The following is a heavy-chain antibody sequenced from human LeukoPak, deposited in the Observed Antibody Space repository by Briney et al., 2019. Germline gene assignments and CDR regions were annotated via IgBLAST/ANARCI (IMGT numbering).Heavy chain of an antibody. CDR1: GFTFSRYS. D-gene: IGHD2-15*01. V-gene: IGHV3-21*01. Sequence: GGSLRLSCAASGFTFSRYSMNWVRQAPGKGLEWVSSISSSISYRYYAASVKCRFTISRDNAKNSPYLQMNSLRAEDAAVYYCARDQICSGGSCYSSPYNYYGMDVWGQGTTVTVS. J-gene: IGHJ6*02. CDR3: ARDQICSGGSCYSSPYNYYGMDV. CDR2: ISSSISYR.